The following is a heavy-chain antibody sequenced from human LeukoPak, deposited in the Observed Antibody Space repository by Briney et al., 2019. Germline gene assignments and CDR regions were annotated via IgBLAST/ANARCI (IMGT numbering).Heavy chain of an antibody. CDR2: ISSSSSYM. Sequence: PGGSLRLSCSASGFDLSPYTMNWVRQAPGKGLEWVASISSSSSYMYYGDSLKGRFTISRDNAKNTLYLQLGTLRAEDTATSYCARRVTTFLSWGQGTLVIVSS. V-gene: IGHV3-21*01. J-gene: IGHJ4*02. D-gene: IGHD4-17*01. CDR3: ARRVTTFLS. CDR1: GFDLSPYT.